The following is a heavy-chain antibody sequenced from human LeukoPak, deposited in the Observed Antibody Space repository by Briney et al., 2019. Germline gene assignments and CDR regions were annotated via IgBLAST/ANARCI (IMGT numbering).Heavy chain of an antibody. CDR2: IYYSGST. CDR3: ARATFHDYGDYYFDY. Sequence: SETLSLTCTVSGGSISSGDYYWSWIRQPPGKGLEWIGYIYYSGSTYYNPSLKSRVTISVDTSKNQFSLKLSSVTAADTAVYYCARATFHDYGDYYFDYWGQGTLVTVSS. D-gene: IGHD4-17*01. J-gene: IGHJ4*02. V-gene: IGHV4-30-4*01. CDR1: GGSISSGDYY.